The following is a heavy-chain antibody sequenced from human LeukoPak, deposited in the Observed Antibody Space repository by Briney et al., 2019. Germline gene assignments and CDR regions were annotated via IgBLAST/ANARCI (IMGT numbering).Heavy chain of an antibody. CDR3: ARYVVMVAARFAFDI. D-gene: IGHD2-15*01. Sequence: PSETLSLTCAVYGGSFSGYYWSWIRQPPGKGLEWIGEINHSGSTNYNPSLKSRVTISVDTSKNQFSLKLSSVTAADTAVYYCARYVVMVAARFAFDIWGQGTMVTVSS. CDR2: INHSGST. CDR1: GGSFSGYY. J-gene: IGHJ3*02. V-gene: IGHV4-34*01.